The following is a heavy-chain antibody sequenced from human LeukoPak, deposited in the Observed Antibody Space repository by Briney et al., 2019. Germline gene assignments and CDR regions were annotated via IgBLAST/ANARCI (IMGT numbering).Heavy chain of an antibody. J-gene: IGHJ1*01. CDR1: GFTFSSHG. Sequence: PGGSLRLSCAASGFTFSSHGMNWVRQAPGKGLEWVSGSSSIGGRTYYADSVKGRFTVTRDNSRNTLHLQMNSLRVEDTGVYYCPKDDAWGRFYHWGQGTLVTVSS. CDR3: PKDDAWGRFYH. CDR2: SSSIGGRT. D-gene: IGHD3-16*01. V-gene: IGHV3-23*01.